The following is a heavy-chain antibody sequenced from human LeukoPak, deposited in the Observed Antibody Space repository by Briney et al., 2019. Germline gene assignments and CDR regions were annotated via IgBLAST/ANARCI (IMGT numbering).Heavy chain of an antibody. CDR3: ARSDRKYYYDSSGYFSSDY. D-gene: IGHD3-22*01. Sequence: GGSLRLSCAASGFTFSRYWMHWVRQAPGKGLVWVSVIKSDGSTTRFADSVKGRFTMSRDNAKNTLFLQLNSLRAEDTAVYYCARSDRKYYYDSSGYFSSDYWGQGTLVTVSS. J-gene: IGHJ4*02. CDR1: GFTFSRYW. V-gene: IGHV3-74*01. CDR2: IKSDGSTT.